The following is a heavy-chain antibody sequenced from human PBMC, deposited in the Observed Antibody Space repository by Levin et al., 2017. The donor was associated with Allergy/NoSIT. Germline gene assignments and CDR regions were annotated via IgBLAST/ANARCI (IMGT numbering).Heavy chain of an antibody. CDR1: GFTFSSYA. D-gene: IGHD6-19*01. CDR2: ISYDGSNK. J-gene: IGHJ4*02. Sequence: GESLKISCAASGFTFSSYAMHWVRQAPGKGLEWVAVISYDGSNKYYADSVKGRFTISRDNSKNTLYLQMNSLRAEDTAVYYCASLYSSGWTEPFDYWGQGTLVTVSS. CDR3: ASLYSSGWTEPFDY. V-gene: IGHV3-30-3*01.